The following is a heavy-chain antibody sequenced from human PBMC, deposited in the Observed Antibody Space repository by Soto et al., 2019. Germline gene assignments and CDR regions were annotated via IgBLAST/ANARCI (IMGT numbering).Heavy chain of an antibody. Sequence: QVQLVESGGGVVQPGRSLRLSCAASGFTFSSYAMHWVRQAPGKGLEWVAVISYDGSNKYYADSVKGRFTISRDNSKNPLYLQMNSLRAEDTAVYYCARYSSSPDYWGQGTLVTVSS. CDR1: GFTFSSYA. D-gene: IGHD6-6*01. CDR3: ARYSSSPDY. CDR2: ISYDGSNK. V-gene: IGHV3-30-3*01. J-gene: IGHJ4*02.